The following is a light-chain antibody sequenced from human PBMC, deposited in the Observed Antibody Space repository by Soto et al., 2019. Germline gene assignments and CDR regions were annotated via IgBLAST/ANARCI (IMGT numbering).Light chain of an antibody. J-gene: IGKJ4*01. CDR2: DAS. V-gene: IGKV3-11*01. Sequence: DIVLTQSPATLSLSPGERATLSCRASQSVSSYLAWYQQKPGQAPRLLIYDASNRATGIPARFSGSGSGTDFTLTISSLEPEDFAVYYCQQRSNWPFLTFGGGTKVDIK. CDR3: QQRSNWPFLT. CDR1: QSVSSY.